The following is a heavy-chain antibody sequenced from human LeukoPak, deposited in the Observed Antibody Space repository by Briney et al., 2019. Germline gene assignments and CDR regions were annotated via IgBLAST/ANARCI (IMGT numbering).Heavy chain of an antibody. CDR2: IKQEGSEK. Sequence: GRTLRLSCAASGFTFSNYWMTWDRQAPGKGMEGVANIKQEGSEKYYVDSVKGRFTISRDNAKNSLYLQMNSLRAEDTAVYYCARSETTYYYDSSVFYYYYGMDVWGQGTTVTVSS. CDR1: GFTFSNYW. CDR3: ARSETTYYYDSSVFYYYYGMDV. J-gene: IGHJ6*02. V-gene: IGHV3-7*01. D-gene: IGHD3-22*01.